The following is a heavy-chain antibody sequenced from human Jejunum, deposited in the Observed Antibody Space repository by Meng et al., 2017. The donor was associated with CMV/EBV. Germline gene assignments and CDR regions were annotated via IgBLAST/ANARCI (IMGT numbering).Heavy chain of an antibody. V-gene: IGHV3-66*02. CDR3: AGHTIVAGNFYGLDV. Sequence: GFTAGALCSGWVRGTAGKGLEWVSIVCSRSTTSYAGSVKGRFTISRDNSQNSLSLQMSSLRVEGTAVYYCAGHTIVAGNFYGLDVWGQGTTVTVSS. CDR1: GFTAGALC. J-gene: IGHJ6*02. CDR2: VCSRSTT. D-gene: IGHD6-25*01.